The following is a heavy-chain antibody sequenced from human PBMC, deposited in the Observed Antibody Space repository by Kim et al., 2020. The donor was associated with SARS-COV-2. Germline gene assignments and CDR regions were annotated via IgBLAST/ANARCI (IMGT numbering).Heavy chain of an antibody. D-gene: IGHD1-26*01. J-gene: IGHJ4*02. Sequence: NPSLEGRVTISVDPSQNPFSLKLSSVTAADTAVYYCAREVLVWELLLFDYWGQGTLVTVSS. CDR3: AREVLVWELLLFDY. V-gene: IGHV4-39*07.